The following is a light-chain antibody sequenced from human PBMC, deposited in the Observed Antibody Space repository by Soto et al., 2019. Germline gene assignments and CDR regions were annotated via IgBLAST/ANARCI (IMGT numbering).Light chain of an antibody. Sequence: EIVLTQSPGTLSFSPGERATLSCRASQSISSSSLAWYRQKPGQAPRLVIYGASSRATGIPDRFSGSGSGTDVTLTISRLEPEDFAVYYCQQYGSSPYTFGQGTKLEIK. J-gene: IGKJ2*01. CDR1: QSISSSS. V-gene: IGKV3-20*01. CDR3: QQYGSSPYT. CDR2: GAS.